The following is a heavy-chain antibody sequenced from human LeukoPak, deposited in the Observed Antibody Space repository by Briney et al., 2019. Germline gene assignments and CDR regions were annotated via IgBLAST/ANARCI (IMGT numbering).Heavy chain of an antibody. CDR2: ISGGGDIT. V-gene: IGHV3-23*01. D-gene: IGHD2-21*02. Sequence: GGSLRLSCAASGFNFANHAMSWVRQTPGKGLEWVSAISGGGDITYYADSVRGRFTISRDNSKDTLFLQMHSLRPGDTAVYYCVREDTPATANYWGQGTLVTISS. CDR1: GFNFANHA. CDR3: VREDTPATANY. J-gene: IGHJ4*02.